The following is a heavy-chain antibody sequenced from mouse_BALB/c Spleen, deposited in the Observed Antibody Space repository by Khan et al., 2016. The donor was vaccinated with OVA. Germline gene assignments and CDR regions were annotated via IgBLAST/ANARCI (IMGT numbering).Heavy chain of an antibody. D-gene: IGHD1-1*01. CDR1: GYSITSDYA. J-gene: IGHJ4*01. CDR2: ISYGGST. Sequence: EVKLEESGPGLVKPSQSLSLTCTVTGYSITSDYAWDWIRQFPGNKLEWMGYISYGGSTSYNPSLKSRISITRDTSKNQFFLQLNSVTTEDTATYYCARKNYYVYAMDYWGQGTSVTVSS. V-gene: IGHV3-2*02. CDR3: ARKNYYVYAMDY.